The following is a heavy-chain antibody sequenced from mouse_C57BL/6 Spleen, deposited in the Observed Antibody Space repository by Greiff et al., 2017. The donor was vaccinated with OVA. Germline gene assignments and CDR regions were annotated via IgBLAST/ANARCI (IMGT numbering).Heavy chain of an antibody. CDR2: IYPGDGDT. V-gene: IGHV1-80*01. J-gene: IGHJ4*01. D-gene: IGHD6-1*01. CDR1: GYAFSSYW. Sequence: QVQLQQSGAELVKPGASVKISCKASGYAFSSYWMNWVQQRPGKGLEWIGQIYPGDGDTNYNGKFKGKATLTADKSSSTAYMQLSSLTSEDSAVYFCARSSHGGAMDDWGQGTSVTVSS. CDR3: ARSSHGGAMDD.